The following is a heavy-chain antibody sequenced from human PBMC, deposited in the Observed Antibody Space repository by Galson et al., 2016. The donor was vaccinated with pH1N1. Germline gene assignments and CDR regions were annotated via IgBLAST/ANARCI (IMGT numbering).Heavy chain of an antibody. J-gene: IGHJ3*01. CDR3: ASSIPVTALDAFDL. CDR2: IFHSGST. Sequence: ETLSLTCAVSGYSIISGHYWGWVRQPPGKGLEWIGSIFHSGSTYYNPSPKSRVTISVDTSRNQFSLTLSSVTAADTALYYCASSIPVTALDAFDLWGQGTMVTVSS. D-gene: IGHD2-21*02. CDR1: GYSIISGHY. V-gene: IGHV4-38-2*01.